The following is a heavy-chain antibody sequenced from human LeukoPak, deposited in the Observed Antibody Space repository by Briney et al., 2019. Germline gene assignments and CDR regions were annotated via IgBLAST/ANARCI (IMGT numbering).Heavy chain of an antibody. CDR1: GGSISSSFHY. CDR3: ARRGSGNGGTYAGMDV. D-gene: IGHD2-15*01. J-gene: IGHJ6*02. V-gene: IGHV4-39*01. CDR2: LLYTGNT. Sequence: SETLSLTCTVAGGSISSSFHYWDWIRQAPGKGLERMGSLLYTGNTWYNPSLKSRITMSVDTSKNQFSLRLSSVNAADTALYYCARRGSGNGGTYAGMDVWGQGTSVTVSS.